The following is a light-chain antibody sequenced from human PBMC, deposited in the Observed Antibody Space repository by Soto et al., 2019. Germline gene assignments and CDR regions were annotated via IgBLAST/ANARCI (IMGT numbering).Light chain of an antibody. V-gene: IGLV2-23*01. CDR2: EGS. CDR1: SSDVGSYNL. Sequence: QSALTQPASVSGSPGQSVTISCTGTSSDVGSYNLVSWYQQHPGTAPKLMIYEGSKPPSGVCNRFSGSKSGNTASLTISGLQAEDEADYYCYSYASSNTAVVFGGGTKLTVL. J-gene: IGLJ2*01. CDR3: YSYASSNTAVV.